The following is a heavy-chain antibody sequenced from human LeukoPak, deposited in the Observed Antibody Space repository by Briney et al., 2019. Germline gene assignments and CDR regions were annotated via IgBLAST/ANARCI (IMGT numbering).Heavy chain of an antibody. J-gene: IGHJ4*02. CDR2: ISGSGGRT. V-gene: IGHV3-23*01. CDR3: AKGLGGLLWFGELLYGEY. Sequence: PGGSLRLSCAASGFTFSSYAMSWVRHAPGKGLEWVSAISGSGGRTYYADSVKGRFTISRDNSKNALYLQMNSLRAEDRAVYYCAKGLGGLLWFGELLYGEYWGQGTLVTVSS. CDR1: GFTFSSYA. D-gene: IGHD3-10*01.